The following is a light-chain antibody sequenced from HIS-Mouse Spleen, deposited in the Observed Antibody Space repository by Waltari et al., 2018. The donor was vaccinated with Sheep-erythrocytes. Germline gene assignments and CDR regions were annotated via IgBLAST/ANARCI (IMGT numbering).Light chain of an antibody. CDR2: AAS. Sequence: AIHMSQSPSSLSASVGDRVTITCWASQGVRNDLGWDQQKPGKAPKLLIYAASSLQRGVPSRFSGSGSGTDFPLTISSLQPEDFATYYCLQDYNYPYTFGQGTKLEIK. J-gene: IGKJ2*01. CDR3: LQDYNYPYT. V-gene: IGKV1-6*01. CDR1: QGVRND.